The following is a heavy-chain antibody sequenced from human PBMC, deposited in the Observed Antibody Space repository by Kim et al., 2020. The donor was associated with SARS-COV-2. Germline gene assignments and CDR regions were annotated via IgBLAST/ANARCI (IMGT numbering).Heavy chain of an antibody. V-gene: IGHV4-39*07. Sequence: YNPSHRSRVTRSVCTSKNQFSLKLSSVTAADTAVYYCAREGGYYYDSSLIWGQGTMVTVSS. J-gene: IGHJ3*02. D-gene: IGHD3-22*01. CDR3: AREGGYYYDSSLI.